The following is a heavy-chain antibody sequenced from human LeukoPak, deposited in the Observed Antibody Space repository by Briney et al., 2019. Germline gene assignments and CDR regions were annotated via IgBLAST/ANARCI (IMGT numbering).Heavy chain of an antibody. CDR2: IYYSGST. J-gene: IGHJ5*02. CDR3: ASGFGVVPWGFDP. D-gene: IGHD3-3*01. CDR1: GGSISSSSYY. Sequence: PSETLSLTCTVSGGSISSSSYYWGWIRQPLGKGLEWIGSIYYSGSTYYNPSLKSRVTISVDTSKNQFSLKLSSVTAADTAVYYCASGFGVVPWGFDPWGQGTLVTVSS. V-gene: IGHV4-39*01.